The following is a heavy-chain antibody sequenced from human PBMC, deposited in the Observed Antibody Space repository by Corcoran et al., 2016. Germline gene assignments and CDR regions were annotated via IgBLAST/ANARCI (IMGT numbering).Heavy chain of an antibody. J-gene: IGHJ5*02. D-gene: IGHD4-17*01. CDR1: GGSISNYY. CDR2: IYYSGST. Sequence: QVQLQESGPGLVKPSETLSLTCTVSGGSISNYYWSWIRQPPGKGLEWIGFIYYSGSTNYNPSLKSRVTISVDTSKNQFSLKLSSVTAADTAMYYCARGTTTVTGWFDPWGQGTLVTVSS. V-gene: IGHV4-59*01. CDR3: ARGTTTVTGWFDP.